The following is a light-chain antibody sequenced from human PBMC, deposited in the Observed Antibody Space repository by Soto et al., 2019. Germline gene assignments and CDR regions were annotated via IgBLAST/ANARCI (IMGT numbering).Light chain of an antibody. Sequence: EIVLTQSPGTLSLSPGERATLSCRASQSVSSSFLAWYQQKPGQAPRLLIYGASSRATGIPDGFSGSGSGPDFTLTISRLEPEDFAVYYCQEYGSSPYTFGQGTKLEIK. CDR2: GAS. V-gene: IGKV3-20*01. J-gene: IGKJ2*01. CDR1: QSVSSSF. CDR3: QEYGSSPYT.